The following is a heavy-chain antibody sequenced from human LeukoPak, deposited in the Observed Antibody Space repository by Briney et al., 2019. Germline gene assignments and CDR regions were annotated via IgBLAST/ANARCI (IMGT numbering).Heavy chain of an antibody. CDR2: ISRSSTDT. Sequence: GGSLRLSCAASGFTFTDFYMSWIRQAPGKGLEWLSDISRSSTDTNYADSVRGRFTISRDDAKNSLFLQLNSLRAEDTAVYYCARKTYYYDSGSYSKSYYFDYWGQGTLVTVSS. D-gene: IGHD3-10*01. CDR1: GFTFTDFY. V-gene: IGHV3-11*06. CDR3: ARKTYYYDSGSYSKSYYFDY. J-gene: IGHJ4*02.